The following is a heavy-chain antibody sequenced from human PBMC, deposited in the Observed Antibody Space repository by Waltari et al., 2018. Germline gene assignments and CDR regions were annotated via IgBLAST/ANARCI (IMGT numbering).Heavy chain of an antibody. CDR3: ARKGDFFDF. V-gene: IGHV4-4*02. CDR2: IYHSGTT. J-gene: IGHJ4*01. D-gene: IGHD2-21*02. Sequence: QVQLQQWGAGLLKPSETLSLTCAVSGGSVSSDNWWSWVRQPPGKGLEWLGEIYHSGTTNYNPSLKSRVTISVDKSRNQLSLKLTSVTAADTAVYYCARKGDFFDFWGHGTLVTVST. CDR1: GGSVSSDNW.